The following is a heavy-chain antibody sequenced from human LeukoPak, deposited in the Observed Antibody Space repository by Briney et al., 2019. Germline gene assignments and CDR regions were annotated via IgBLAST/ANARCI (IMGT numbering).Heavy chain of an antibody. D-gene: IGHD6-6*01. J-gene: IGHJ3*01. CDR2: ITSSSSTI. Sequence: GGSLRLSCTASGFTFSTYSMSWVRQAPGKGLEWVSYITSSSSTIYYADSVKGRFTISRDNAKNSLYLRMNSLRDDDTAVYYCAREYSSASGRAFDVWGQGTMVTVSP. CDR3: AREYSSASGRAFDV. CDR1: GFTFSTYS. V-gene: IGHV3-48*02.